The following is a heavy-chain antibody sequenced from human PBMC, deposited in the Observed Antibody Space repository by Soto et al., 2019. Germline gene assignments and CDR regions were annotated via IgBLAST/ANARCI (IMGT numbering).Heavy chain of an antibody. CDR3: AKDGGCSSGSCRSAGIDN. CDR1: GFTFSNFG. CDR2: ISYDGSDK. V-gene: IGHV3-30*18. D-gene: IGHD2-15*01. J-gene: IGHJ4*02. Sequence: QVQVVESGGGVVQPGRSLRLSCVASGFTFSNFGMHWVRQTSGKGLEWVAFISYDGSDKYYADSVKGRFTISRDNSKNTLFRQLNSLRAEDTALYYCAKDGGCSSGSCRSAGIDNWGQGALVTVSS.